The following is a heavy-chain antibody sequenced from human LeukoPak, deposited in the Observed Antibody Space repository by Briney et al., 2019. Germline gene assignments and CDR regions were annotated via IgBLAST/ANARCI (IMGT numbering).Heavy chain of an antibody. CDR1: GYTFTSYD. CDR3: ARSVEDLGAFDI. D-gene: IGHD2-15*01. Sequence: AASVKVSCKASGYTFTSYDINWVRQATGQGLERMGWVNPNSGNTGYAQKFQGRVTITRNTSISTAYMELSSLRSEDTAVYYCARSVEDLGAFDIWGQGTMVTVSS. V-gene: IGHV1-8*03. CDR2: VNPNSGNT. J-gene: IGHJ3*02.